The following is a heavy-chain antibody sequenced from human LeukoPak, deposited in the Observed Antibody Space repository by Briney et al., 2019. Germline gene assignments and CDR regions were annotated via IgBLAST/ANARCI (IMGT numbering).Heavy chain of an antibody. D-gene: IGHD3-16*01. CDR1: GFTFDDYA. CDR3: AKGAGEGAFDI. Sequence: GGSLRLSCAASGFTFDDYAMHWVRQAPGKGLEWVSGISWNSGSIGYADSVKGRFTISRDNAKNSLYLQMNSLRAEDMALYYCAKGAGEGAFDIWGQGTMVTVSS. CDR2: ISWNSGSI. J-gene: IGHJ3*02. V-gene: IGHV3-9*03.